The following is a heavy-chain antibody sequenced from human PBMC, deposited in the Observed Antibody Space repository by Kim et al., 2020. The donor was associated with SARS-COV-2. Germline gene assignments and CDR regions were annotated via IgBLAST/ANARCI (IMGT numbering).Heavy chain of an antibody. CDR1: GFTFSSYS. J-gene: IGHJ6*02. CDR3: ARDGGGGYDPHLGPYYYYYGMDV. V-gene: IGHV3-21*01. CDR2: ISSSSSYI. D-gene: IGHD5-12*01. Sequence: GGSLRLSCAASGFTFSSYSMNWVRQAPGKGLEWVSSISSSSSYIYYADSVKGRFTISRDNAKNSLYLQMNSLRAEDTAVYYCARDGGGGYDPHLGPYYYYYGMDVWGQGTTVTVSS.